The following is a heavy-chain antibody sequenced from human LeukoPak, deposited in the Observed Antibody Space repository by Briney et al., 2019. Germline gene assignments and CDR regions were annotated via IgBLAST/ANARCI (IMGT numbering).Heavy chain of an antibody. J-gene: IGHJ4*02. CDR1: GFSVSSNY. V-gene: IGHV3-53*01. CDR2: IYTGGTT. CDR3: ARGGYSADY. D-gene: IGHD1-26*01. Sequence: GGSLRLSCAASGFSVSSNYMSWVRQAPGKGLEWVSVIYTGGTTYYADSVRGRFTISSDNSNNTLFLQMNSLRAEDTAVYYCARGGYSADYWGQGTLVTVSS.